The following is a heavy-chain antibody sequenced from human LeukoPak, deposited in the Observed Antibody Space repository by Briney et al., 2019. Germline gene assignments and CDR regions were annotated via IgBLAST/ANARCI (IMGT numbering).Heavy chain of an antibody. CDR2: IIPILGIA. CDR3: ARVPLGDSSGYYDY. J-gene: IGHJ4*02. CDR1: GGTFSSYA. Sequence: SVKVSCKASGGTFSSYAISWVRQAPGQGLGWMGRIIPILGIANYAQKFQGRVTITADKSTSTAYMELSSLRSEDTAVYYCARVPLGDSSGYYDYWGQGTLVTVSS. D-gene: IGHD3-22*01. V-gene: IGHV1-69*04.